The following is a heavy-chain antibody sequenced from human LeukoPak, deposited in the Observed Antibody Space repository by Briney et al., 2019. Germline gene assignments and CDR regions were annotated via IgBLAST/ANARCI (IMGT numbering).Heavy chain of an antibody. D-gene: IGHD7-27*01. Sequence: GGSLRLSCAASGFTFSTYGMHWVRQAPGKGLEWVAVVSYDGSDKYYADSVKGRFTISRDNSKNTLYLQMNSLRAEDTAVSYCAKDWGNWGYGYYFDHWGEGTLVTVPS. J-gene: IGHJ4*02. CDR3: AKDWGNWGYGYYFDH. CDR2: VSYDGSDK. V-gene: IGHV3-30*18. CDR1: GFTFSTYG.